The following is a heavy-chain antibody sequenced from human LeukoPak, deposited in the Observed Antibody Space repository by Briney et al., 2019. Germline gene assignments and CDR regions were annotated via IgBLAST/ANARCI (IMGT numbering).Heavy chain of an antibody. V-gene: IGHV4-59*01. CDR3: ARVKGVVTPILDY. Sequence: SETLSLTCTVSGASISSYYWSWLRQPPGKGLEWIGYIYYSGSTNYNPSLKSRVTFSVDTSKNQFSLKLISVTAADTAVYYCARVKGVVTPILDYWGQGTLVTVSS. J-gene: IGHJ4*02. D-gene: IGHD2-21*02. CDR2: IYYSGST. CDR1: GASISSYY.